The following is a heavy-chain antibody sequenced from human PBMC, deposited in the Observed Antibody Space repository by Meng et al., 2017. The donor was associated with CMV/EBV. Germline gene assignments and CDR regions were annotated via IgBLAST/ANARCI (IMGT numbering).Heavy chain of an antibody. Sequence: VQRGEPGAEVKKPGASAKVSCKASGYTFTGYGISWVRQAPGQGLEWMGWISAYNGNTNYAQKLQGRVTMTTDTSTSTAYMELRSLRSDDTAVYYCATDILTHFDYWGQGTLVTVSS. CDR3: ATDILTHFDY. D-gene: IGHD3-9*01. J-gene: IGHJ4*02. CDR1: GYTFTGYG. V-gene: IGHV1-18*01. CDR2: ISAYNGNT.